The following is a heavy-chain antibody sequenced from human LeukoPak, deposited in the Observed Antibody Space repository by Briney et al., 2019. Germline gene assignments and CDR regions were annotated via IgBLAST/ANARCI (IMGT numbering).Heavy chain of an antibody. D-gene: IGHD6-13*01. J-gene: IGHJ4*02. Sequence: GASVKVSCKASGYTFTSYDINWVRQATGQGLEWMGCMNPNSGNTGYAQKFQGRVTITRNTSISTAYMELSSLRSEDTAVYYCARVWSSSWYDLDYWGQGTLVTVSS. CDR1: GYTFTSYD. CDR2: MNPNSGNT. CDR3: ARVWSSSWYDLDY. V-gene: IGHV1-8*03.